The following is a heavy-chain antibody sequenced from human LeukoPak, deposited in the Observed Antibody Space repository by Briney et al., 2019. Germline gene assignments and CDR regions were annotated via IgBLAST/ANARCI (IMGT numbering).Heavy chain of an antibody. CDR1: GFTFSDYY. V-gene: IGHV3-11*04. D-gene: IGHD3-16*01. CDR3: ARDSDVPFDY. J-gene: IGHJ4*02. Sequence: GGSLRLSCAASGFTFSDYYMSWVRQAPGRGRGWVSYISSRGSNINYADSGKGRFTMSREKAKKSMCLQMHSLRAEDTAVYYCARDSDVPFDYWGKGTLVTVSS. CDR2: ISSRGSNI.